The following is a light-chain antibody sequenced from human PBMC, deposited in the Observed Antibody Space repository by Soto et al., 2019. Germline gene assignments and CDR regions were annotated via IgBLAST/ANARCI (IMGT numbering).Light chain of an antibody. CDR3: NSYTSSSTRV. J-gene: IGLJ2*01. CDR2: EVS. Sequence: QSALTQPRSVSGSPGQSVTISCTGTRSDVGGYKYVSWYQHHPGKAPKVMIYEVSNRPSGVSNRFSGSKSGNTASLTISGLQAEDEADYYCNSYTSSSTRVFGGGTKLTVL. V-gene: IGLV2-14*01. CDR1: RSDVGGYKY.